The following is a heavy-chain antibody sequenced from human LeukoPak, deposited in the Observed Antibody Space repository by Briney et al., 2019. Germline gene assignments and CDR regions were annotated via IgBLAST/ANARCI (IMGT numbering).Heavy chain of an antibody. CDR3: ARGLRLGYCSGGSCSRQAY. D-gene: IGHD2-15*01. CDR1: GFTFSSYA. V-gene: IGHV3-23*01. CDR2: ISGSGGST. J-gene: IGHJ4*02. Sequence: GGSLRLSCAASGFTFSSYAMSWVRQAPGKGLEWVSAISGSGGSTYYADSVKGRFTISRDNSKNTLYLQMNSLRAEDTAVYYCARGLRLGYCSGGSCSRQAYWGQGTLVTVSS.